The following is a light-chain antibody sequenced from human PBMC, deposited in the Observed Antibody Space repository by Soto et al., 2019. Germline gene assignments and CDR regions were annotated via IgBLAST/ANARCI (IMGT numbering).Light chain of an antibody. CDR2: GAS. J-gene: IGKJ1*01. V-gene: IGKV3-15*01. Sequence: EIVLTQSPGTLSLSPGERATLSCRASQSVSSRSLAWYQQKPGQAPRLLIYGASTRATGIPARFSGSGSGTEFTLTISSLQSEDFAVYYCQQYNNWPRAFGQGTKVEIK. CDR1: QSVSSRS. CDR3: QQYNNWPRA.